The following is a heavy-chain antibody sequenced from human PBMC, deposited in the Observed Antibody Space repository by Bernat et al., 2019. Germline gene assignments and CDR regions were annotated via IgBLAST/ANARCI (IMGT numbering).Heavy chain of an antibody. CDR3: ARDHRGPDTAMAKGGPYYYYYGMDV. J-gene: IGHJ6*02. CDR2: INSDGSST. V-gene: IGHV3-74*01. CDR1: GFTFSSYW. Sequence: EVQLVESGGGLVQPGGSLRLSCAASGFTFSSYWMHWVRQAPGKGLVWVSRINSDGSSTSYADSVKGRFPISRDNAKNKLYLQMNSLRGEDTAVYYCARDHRGPDTAMAKGGPYYYYYGMDVWGQGTTVTVSS. D-gene: IGHD5-18*01.